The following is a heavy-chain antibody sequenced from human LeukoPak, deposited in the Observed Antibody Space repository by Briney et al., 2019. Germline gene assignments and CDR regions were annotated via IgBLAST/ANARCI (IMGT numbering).Heavy chain of an antibody. J-gene: IGHJ4*02. Sequence: SETLSLTCTVSGGAISSYYWSWIRQPPGKGLEWIGYIYYSGSTNYNPSLKSRVTISVDTSKNQFSLKLSSVTAADTAVYYCARDGEGYSSGWGLDYWDQGTLVTVSS. CDR2: IYYSGST. D-gene: IGHD6-19*01. V-gene: IGHV4-59*01. CDR1: GGAISSYY. CDR3: ARDGEGYSSGWGLDY.